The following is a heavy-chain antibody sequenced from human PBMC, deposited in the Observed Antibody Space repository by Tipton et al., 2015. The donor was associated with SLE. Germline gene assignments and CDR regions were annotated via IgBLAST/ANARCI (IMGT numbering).Heavy chain of an antibody. J-gene: IGHJ5*02. D-gene: IGHD5-12*01. CDR3: ARGVDERVGDWFDP. Sequence: TLSLTCTVSGGSTSRSSYHWGWIRQPPGKGLEWIGSIYCSGRTYYSPPLKSRVTISVDKSKNQFSLKLSPVTAAATAVNYCARGVDERVGDWFDPCGQGTLVTVSS. CDR2: IYCSGRT. V-gene: IGHV4-39*07. CDR1: GGSTSRSSYH.